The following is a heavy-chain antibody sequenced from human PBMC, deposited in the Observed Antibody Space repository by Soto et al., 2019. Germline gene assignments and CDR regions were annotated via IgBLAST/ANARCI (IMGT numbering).Heavy chain of an antibody. Sequence: GGSLRLSCAASGFPFRSYEMNWVRQAPGKGLEWISYISSGGSNIYHADSVKGRFTISRDNANKTLFLQMNSLRDDDTAVYYCVRDRRGKGPGWFDVWGQGTLVTVSS. CDR3: VRDRRGKGPGWFDV. V-gene: IGHV3-48*03. J-gene: IGHJ5*02. CDR2: ISSGGSNI. CDR1: GFPFRSYE. D-gene: IGHD6-13*01.